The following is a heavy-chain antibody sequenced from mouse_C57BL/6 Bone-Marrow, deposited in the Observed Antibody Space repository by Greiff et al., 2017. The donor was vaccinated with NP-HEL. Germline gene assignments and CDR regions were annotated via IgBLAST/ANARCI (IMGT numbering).Heavy chain of an antibody. Sequence: VQLQQPGAELVKPGASVKLSCKASGYTFTSYWMHWVKQRPGQGLEWIGMIHPNSGSTNYNEKFTSKATLTVDKSSSTAYMQLSSLTSEDSAVYYCAPLYYYGSSPFAYWGQGTLVTVSA. V-gene: IGHV1-64*01. D-gene: IGHD1-1*01. J-gene: IGHJ3*01. CDR1: GYTFTSYW. CDR3: APLYYYGSSPFAY. CDR2: IHPNSGST.